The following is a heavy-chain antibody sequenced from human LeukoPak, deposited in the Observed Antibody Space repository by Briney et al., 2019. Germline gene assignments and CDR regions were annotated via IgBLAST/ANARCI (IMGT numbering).Heavy chain of an antibody. Sequence: SETLSLTCAVYGGSFSGYYWSWIRQPPGKGLEWIGYIYYSGSTNYNSSLKSRVTISVDTSKNQFSLKLSSVTAADTAVYYCARAGAYSYGFGVADYWGQGTLVTVSS. CDR3: ARAGAYSYGFGVADY. CDR1: GGSFSGYY. CDR2: IYYSGST. D-gene: IGHD5-18*01. V-gene: IGHV4-59*12. J-gene: IGHJ4*02.